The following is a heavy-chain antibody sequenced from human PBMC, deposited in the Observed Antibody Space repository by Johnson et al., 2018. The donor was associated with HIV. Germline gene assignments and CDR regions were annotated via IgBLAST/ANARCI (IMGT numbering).Heavy chain of an antibody. D-gene: IGHD1-26*01. CDR2: ISYDGSNK. CDR1: GFTFSSYA. CDR3: ARRASILGAWRDAFDI. J-gene: IGHJ3*02. V-gene: IGHV3-30-3*01. Sequence: QVQLVESGGGVVQPGRSLRLSCAASGFTFSSYAMHWVRQAPGKGLEWVAVISYDGSNKYYADSVKGRFTISRDNSKNTLYLQMNSLRAEDTAVYYCARRASILGAWRDAFDIWGQGTMVTVSS.